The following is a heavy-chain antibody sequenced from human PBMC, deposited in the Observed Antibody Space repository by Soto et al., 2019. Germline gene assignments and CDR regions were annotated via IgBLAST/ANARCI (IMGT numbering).Heavy chain of an antibody. V-gene: IGHV1-69*13. CDR2: IIPIFGTA. J-gene: IGHJ6*02. Sequence: GASVKVSCKASGGTFSSYAISWVRQAPGQGLEWMGGIIPIFGTANYAQKFQGRVTITADESTSTAYMELSSLRSEDTAVYYCARAAAGKHYYYYYCMDVWGQGTTVTCSS. CDR3: ARAAAGKHYYYYYCMDV. D-gene: IGHD6-13*01. CDR1: GGTFSSYA.